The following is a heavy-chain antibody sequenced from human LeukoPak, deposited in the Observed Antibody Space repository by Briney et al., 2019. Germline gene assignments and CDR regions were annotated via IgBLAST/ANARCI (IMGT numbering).Heavy chain of an antibody. CDR3: AIEEQLVGRGFDY. J-gene: IGHJ4*02. CDR2: ISWNSGSI. V-gene: IGHV3-9*01. Sequence: GGSLRLSCAASGFTFDDYAMHWVRQAPGKGLEWVSGISWNSGSIGYADSVKGRFTISRDNAKNSLYLQMNSLRAEDTALYYCAIEEQLVGRGFDYWGQGTLVTVSS. CDR1: GFTFDDYA. D-gene: IGHD6-6*01.